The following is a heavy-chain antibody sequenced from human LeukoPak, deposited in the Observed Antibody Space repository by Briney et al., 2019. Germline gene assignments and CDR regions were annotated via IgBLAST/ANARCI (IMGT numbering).Heavy chain of an antibody. CDR3: ARDGYSSGWFRYFDY. J-gene: IGHJ4*02. CDR1: GFTFSSYA. CDR2: VGGSGVST. V-gene: IGHV3-23*01. Sequence: GGSLRLSCAASGFTFSSYAMSWVRQAPGKGLEWVSGVGGSGVSTYYADSVKGRFTISRDNSKNTLYLQMNSLRAEDTAIYYCARDGYSSGWFRYFDYWGQGTLVTVSS. D-gene: IGHD6-19*01.